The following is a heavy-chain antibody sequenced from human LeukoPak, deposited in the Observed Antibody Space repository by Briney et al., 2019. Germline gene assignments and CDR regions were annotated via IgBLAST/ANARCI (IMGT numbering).Heavy chain of an antibody. J-gene: IGHJ4*02. V-gene: IGHV3-30-3*01. Sequence: GGSLRLSCAASGFTFSSYAMHWVRQAPGKGLEWVAVISYDGSNKYYADSVKGRFTISRDNSKNTLYLQMNSLRAEDTAVYYCARGSFDWSIQPWGQGTLVTVSS. CDR2: ISYDGSNK. CDR1: GFTFSSYA. CDR3: ARGSFDWSIQP. D-gene: IGHD3-9*01.